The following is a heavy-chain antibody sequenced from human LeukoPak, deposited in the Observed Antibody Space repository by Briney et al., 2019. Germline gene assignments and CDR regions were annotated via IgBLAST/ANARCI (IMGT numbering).Heavy chain of an antibody. Sequence: PGGSLRLSCAPSGLSLSTFWMHWVRHAPGVGLVWVSQIKPDGTAALYADSVKGQFTTSRDNAKNTLYLQMNTLRADDTAVYYCAKGSNFAFDNWGQGILVTVSS. J-gene: IGHJ4*02. CDR3: AKGSNFAFDN. V-gene: IGHV3-74*01. D-gene: IGHD1-1*01. CDR2: IKPDGTAA. CDR1: GLSLSTFW.